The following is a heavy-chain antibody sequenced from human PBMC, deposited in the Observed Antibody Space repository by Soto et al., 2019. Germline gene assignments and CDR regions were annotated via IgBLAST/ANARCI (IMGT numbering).Heavy chain of an antibody. J-gene: IGHJ4*02. CDR2: IYYSGST. D-gene: IGHD2-2*01. CDR3: ARLEYCSSTSCYVLILDY. Sequence: SETLSLTYTVSGGSINSYYWSWIRQPPGKGLEWIGYIYYSGSTNYNPSLKSRVTISVDTSKNQFSLKLSSVTAADTAVYYCARLEYCSSTSCYVLILDYWGQGTLVTVSS. V-gene: IGHV4-59*01. CDR1: GGSINSYY.